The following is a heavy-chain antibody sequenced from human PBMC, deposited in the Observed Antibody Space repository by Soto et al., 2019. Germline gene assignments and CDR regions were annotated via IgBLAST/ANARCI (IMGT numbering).Heavy chain of an antibody. CDR3: AHRPSYCSPGSCYSGFDY. Sequence: QITLKESGPTLVKPTQTLTLTCTFSGFSLSTSGVGVGWIRQPPGKALEWLALIYWDDDKRYSPSLKSRLTITKDTTKNQVVLTTTNLNPVDTATYYCAHRPSYCSPGSCYSGFDYWGQGTLVTVSS. CDR2: IYWDDDK. V-gene: IGHV2-5*02. CDR1: GFSLSTSGVG. D-gene: IGHD2-15*01. J-gene: IGHJ4*02.